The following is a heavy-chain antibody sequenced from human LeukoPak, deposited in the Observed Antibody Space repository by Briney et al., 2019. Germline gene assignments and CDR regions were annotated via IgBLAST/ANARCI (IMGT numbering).Heavy chain of an antibody. V-gene: IGHV3-30*02. CDR1: GFTFSSYG. J-gene: IGHJ4*02. Sequence: PGGSLRLSCAASGFTFSSYGMHWVRQAPGKGLEWVAFIRYDGSNKYYADSVKGRFTISRDNSKNTLYLQMNSLRAEDTAVYYCAKGESVATIYGYWGQGTLVTVSS. CDR3: AKGESVATIYGY. CDR2: IRYDGSNK. D-gene: IGHD5-12*01.